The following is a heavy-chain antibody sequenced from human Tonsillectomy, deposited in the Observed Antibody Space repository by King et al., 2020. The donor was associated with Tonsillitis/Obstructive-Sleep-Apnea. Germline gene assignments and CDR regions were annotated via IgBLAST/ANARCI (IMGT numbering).Heavy chain of an antibody. CDR1: GFTFSSYA. CDR3: AKDLYADRRSTSCYTCGFAY. V-gene: IGHV3-23*04. D-gene: IGHD2-2*02. CDR2: ISGSGGST. J-gene: IGHJ4*02. Sequence: QLVQSGGGLVQPGGSLRLSCAASGFTFSSYAMSWVRQAPGKGLEWVSAISGSGGSTYYADSVKGRFTISRDNSKKPLYLQMNSLRAEDTAVYYCAKDLYADRRSTSCYTCGFAYWGQGTLVTVSP.